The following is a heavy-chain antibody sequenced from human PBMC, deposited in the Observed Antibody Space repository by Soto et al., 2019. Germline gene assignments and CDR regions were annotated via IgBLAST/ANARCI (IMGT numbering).Heavy chain of an antibody. CDR2: IYYSGST. V-gene: IGHV4-31*03. Sequence: QVQLQESGPGLVKPSQTLSLTSTVSGGSISSGGYYWSWIRQHPGKGLEWIGYIYYSGSTYYNPSLKSRVTISVDTSKNQFSLKLSSVTAADTAVYYCASFTYYYDSSGYYEGGEFDYWGQGTLVTVSS. CDR1: GGSISSGGYY. D-gene: IGHD3-22*01. J-gene: IGHJ4*02. CDR3: ASFTYYYDSSGYYEGGEFDY.